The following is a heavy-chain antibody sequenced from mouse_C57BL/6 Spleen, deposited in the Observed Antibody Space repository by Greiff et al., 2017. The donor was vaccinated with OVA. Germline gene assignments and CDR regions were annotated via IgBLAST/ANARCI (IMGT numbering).Heavy chain of an antibody. Sequence: GGGLVQPKGSLKLSCAASGFSFNTYAMNWVRQAPGKGLEWVARIRSKSNNYATYYADSVKDSFTISRDDSESMLYLQMNNLKTEDTAMYYCVRRAMDYWGQGTSVTVSS. V-gene: IGHV10-1*01. CDR2: IRSKSNNYAT. CDR1: GFSFNTYA. CDR3: VRRAMDY. J-gene: IGHJ4*01.